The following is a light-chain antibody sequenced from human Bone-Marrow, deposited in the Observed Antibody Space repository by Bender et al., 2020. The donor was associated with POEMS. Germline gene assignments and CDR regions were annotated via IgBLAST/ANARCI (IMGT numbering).Light chain of an antibody. CDR3: SSYTSSVTYV. V-gene: IGLV2-14*02. CDR1: SSDVGTYNL. Sequence: QSVLTQPASVSGSPGQSITISCTGSSSDVGTYNLVSWYQQRPGKAPQLIIYEVTKRPSGVSARFAGSKSGNTASLTISGLQTEDEADYYCSSYTSSVTYVFGTGTKVTVL. CDR2: EVT. J-gene: IGLJ1*01.